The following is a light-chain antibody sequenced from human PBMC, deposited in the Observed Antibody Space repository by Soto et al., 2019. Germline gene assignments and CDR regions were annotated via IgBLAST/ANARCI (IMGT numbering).Light chain of an antibody. CDR3: LQDFSYPRT. Sequence: AVQMTQSPSSLSASIGESVTITCRASQGIRNDLAWYQQKPGKAPKLLIYAASTVQGGVPSRFSGGGSGTDFTLSISSLQPEDFATYYCLQDFSYPRTFGQGTKVEIK. J-gene: IGKJ1*01. CDR2: AAS. V-gene: IGKV1-6*01. CDR1: QGIRND.